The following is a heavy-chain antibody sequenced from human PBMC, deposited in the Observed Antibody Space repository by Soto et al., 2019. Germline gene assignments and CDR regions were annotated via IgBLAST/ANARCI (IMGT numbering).Heavy chain of an antibody. V-gene: IGHV3-48*02. CDR1: GFTFSSYI. Sequence: EVQLVESGGGLVQPGGSLRLSCAASGFTFSSYIINWVRQAPGKGLEWVSYISISSSTKYYADSVKGRFTISRDNAKNSLYLPMSSLRDEDTAVYYCASGGGFFDSWGQGTLVTVSS. CDR3: ASGGGFFDS. CDR2: ISISSSTK. J-gene: IGHJ4*02. D-gene: IGHD3-16*01.